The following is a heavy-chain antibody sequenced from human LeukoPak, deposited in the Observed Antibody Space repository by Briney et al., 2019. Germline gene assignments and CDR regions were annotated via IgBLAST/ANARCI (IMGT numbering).Heavy chain of an antibody. V-gene: IGHV3-30*02. D-gene: IGHD1-26*01. J-gene: IGHJ6*03. CDR1: GFTFSSYG. CDR2: IRYDGSNK. CDR3: AKDLAGSPSYYYYYVDV. Sequence: GGSLRLSCAASGFTFSSYGMHWVRQAPGKGLEWVAFIRYDGSNKYYADSVKGRFTISRDNSKNTLYLQMNSLRAEDTAVYYCAKDLAGSPSYYYYYVDVWGKGTTVTVSS.